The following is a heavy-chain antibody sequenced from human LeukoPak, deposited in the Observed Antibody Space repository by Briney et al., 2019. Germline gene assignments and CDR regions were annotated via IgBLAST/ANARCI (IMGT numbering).Heavy chain of an antibody. Sequence: PSETLSLTCAVYGGSFSGYYWSWIRQPPGEGLEWIGEINHSGSTNYNPSLKSRVTISVDTSKNQFSLKLSSVTAADTAVYYCARGGIAAAGRYFPFDYWGQGTLVTVSS. J-gene: IGHJ4*02. CDR1: GGSFSGYY. CDR2: INHSGST. V-gene: IGHV4-34*01. CDR3: ARGGIAAAGRYFPFDY. D-gene: IGHD6-13*01.